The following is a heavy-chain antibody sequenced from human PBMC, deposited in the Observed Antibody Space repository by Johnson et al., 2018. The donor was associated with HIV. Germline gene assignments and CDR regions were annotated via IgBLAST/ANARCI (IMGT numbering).Heavy chain of an antibody. CDR3: AKEGVAGADAFDI. Sequence: QVQLVESGGGVVQPGRSLRLSCAASGFTFSSYGMHWVRQAPGKGLEWVAVIWYDGSNKYYADSVKGRFTISRDNSKNTLCLQMNSLRAEDTAVYYCAKEGVAGADAFDIWGQGTMVTVSS. D-gene: IGHD6-19*01. V-gene: IGHV3-33*06. J-gene: IGHJ3*02. CDR2: IWYDGSNK. CDR1: GFTFSSYG.